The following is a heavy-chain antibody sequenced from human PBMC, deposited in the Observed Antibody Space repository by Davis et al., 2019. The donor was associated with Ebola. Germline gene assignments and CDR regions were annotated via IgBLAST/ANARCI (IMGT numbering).Heavy chain of an antibody. V-gene: IGHV3-48*02. J-gene: IGHJ4*02. CDR1: GFTFSSYG. Sequence: PGGSLRLSCAASGFTFSSYGMNWVRQAPGKGLEWLSYISSTSSTISYADSVKGRFTISRDNGKDSLYLQMNSLRDEDTAVYYCAREGFGEYYDSSGHPDYWGQGTLVTVSS. CDR3: AREGFGEYYDSSGHPDY. D-gene: IGHD3-22*01. CDR2: ISSTSSTI.